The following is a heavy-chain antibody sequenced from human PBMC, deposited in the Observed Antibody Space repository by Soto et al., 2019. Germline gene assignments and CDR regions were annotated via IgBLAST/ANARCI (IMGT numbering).Heavy chain of an antibody. CDR2: IWYDGSNK. Sequence: QVQLVESVGGVVQPGRSLRLSCAASGFTFSSYGMHWVRQAPGKGLEWVAVIWYDGSNKYYADSVKGRFTISRDNSKNTLYLQMNSLRAEDTAVYYCARGSGYDYFDYWGQGTLVTVSS. CDR3: ARGSGYDYFDY. J-gene: IGHJ4*02. V-gene: IGHV3-33*01. D-gene: IGHD5-12*01. CDR1: GFTFSSYG.